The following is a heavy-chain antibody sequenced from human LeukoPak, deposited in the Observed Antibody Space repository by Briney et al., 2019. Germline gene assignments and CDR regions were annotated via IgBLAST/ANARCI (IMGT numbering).Heavy chain of an antibody. J-gene: IGHJ4*02. D-gene: IGHD3-10*01. CDR2: INWNGGST. CDR1: GFTFDDYG. Sequence: GGSLRLSCAASGFTFDDYGMSWVRQVPGKGLEWVSGINWNGGSTGYADSVKGRFTISRDNAKNSLYLQMNSLRAEDTALYHCASSGSYYTPYFDYWGQGTLVTVSS. CDR3: ASSGSYYTPYFDY. V-gene: IGHV3-20*01.